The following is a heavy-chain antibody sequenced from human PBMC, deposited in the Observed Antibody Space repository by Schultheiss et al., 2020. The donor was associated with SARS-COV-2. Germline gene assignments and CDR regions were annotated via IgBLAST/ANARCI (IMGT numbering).Heavy chain of an antibody. D-gene: IGHD3-16*02. CDR2: VDAEGDRT. J-gene: IGHJ4*02. CDR1: GFSFSHYA. Sequence: GGSLRLSCAASGFSFSHYAMSWVRQAPGKGLEWVAAVDAEGDRTYYADSMKGRLTISRDNSKKMVYIQMDSLRADDTALYYCAKGSEYDYIWGSYQDYWGQGILVTVSS. V-gene: IGHV3-23*01. CDR3: AKGSEYDYIWGSYQDY.